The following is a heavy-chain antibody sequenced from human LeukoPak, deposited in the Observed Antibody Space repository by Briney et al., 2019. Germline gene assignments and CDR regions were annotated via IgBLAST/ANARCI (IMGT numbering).Heavy chain of an antibody. D-gene: IGHD3-10*01. CDR1: GGSISSGGYY. CDR3: VRVSPPHGSGSYLFDY. J-gene: IGHJ4*02. V-gene: IGHV4-61*08. Sequence: PSETLSLTCTVSGGSISSGGYYWSWIRQHPGKGLEWIGYIYYSGSTNYNPSLKSRVTVSVDTSKNQFSLKLSSVTAAGTAVYYCVRVSPPHGSGSYLFDYWGQGTLVTVSS. CDR2: IYYSGST.